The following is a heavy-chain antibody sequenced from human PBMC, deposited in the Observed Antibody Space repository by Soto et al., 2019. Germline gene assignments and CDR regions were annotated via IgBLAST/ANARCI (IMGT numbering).Heavy chain of an antibody. CDR2: IWYDGSNK. CDR1: GFNFSSYG. D-gene: IGHD4-4*01. CDR3: ARVISNHFYYYYGMDV. V-gene: IGHV3-33*01. Sequence: GGSLRLSCAASGFNFSSYGMHWVRQAPGKGLEWVAVIWYDGSNKYYADSVKGRFTISRDNSKNTLYLQMNSLRAEDTAVYYCARVISNHFYYYYGMDVWGQGTTVTVSS. J-gene: IGHJ6*02.